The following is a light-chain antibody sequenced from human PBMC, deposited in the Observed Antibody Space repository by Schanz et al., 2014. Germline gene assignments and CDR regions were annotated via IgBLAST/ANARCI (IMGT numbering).Light chain of an antibody. V-gene: IGLV2-14*01. Sequence: QSALTQPASVSGSPGQSISISCTGTSSDVGRYNYVSWYQQHPGKAPKLMIYDVSNRPSGVSNRFSGSKSANTASLTISGLQAEDEGDYYCSAFTTTSAWVFGGGTKVTVL. CDR1: SSDVGRYNY. CDR3: SAFTTTSAWV. CDR2: DVS. J-gene: IGLJ3*02.